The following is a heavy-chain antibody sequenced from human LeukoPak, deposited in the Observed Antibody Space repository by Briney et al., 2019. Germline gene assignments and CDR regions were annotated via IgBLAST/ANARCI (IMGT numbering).Heavy chain of an antibody. CDR1: GYTFTSYG. CDR2: ISAYNGNT. D-gene: IGHD6-6*01. CDR3: ARDREYSSSSRPNYYYYYYMDV. Sequence: GASVKVSCKASGYTFTSYGIIWVRQAPGQGLEWMGWISAYNGNTNYAQKLQGRVTMTTDTSTSTAYMELRSLRSDDTAVYHCARDREYSSSSRPNYYYYYYMDVWGKGTTVTVSS. V-gene: IGHV1-18*01. J-gene: IGHJ6*03.